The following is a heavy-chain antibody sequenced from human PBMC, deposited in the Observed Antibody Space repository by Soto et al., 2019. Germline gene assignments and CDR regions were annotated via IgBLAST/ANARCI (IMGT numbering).Heavy chain of an antibody. D-gene: IGHD3-16*02. Sequence: PGGSLSLSCAASGFTFSSYAMSWVRQAPGKGLEWVSAISGSGGSTYYADSVKGRFTISRDNSKNTLYLQMNSLRAEDTAVYYCATSPPSYTFFGGVIGKFDYWGQGTLVTVSS. V-gene: IGHV3-23*01. CDR1: GFTFSSYA. CDR3: ATSPPSYTFFGGVIGKFDY. CDR2: ISGSGGST. J-gene: IGHJ4*02.